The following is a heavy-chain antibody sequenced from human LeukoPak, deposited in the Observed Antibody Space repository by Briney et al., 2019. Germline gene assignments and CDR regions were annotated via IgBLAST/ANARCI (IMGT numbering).Heavy chain of an antibody. J-gene: IGHJ4*02. D-gene: IGHD3-9*01. CDR1: GFTFSSYA. CDR2: ISHSGST. V-gene: IGHV4-34*01. CDR3: ARVGSPGYPIDY. Sequence: GSLRLSCAASGFTFSSYAMSWVRQPPGKGLEWIGEISHSGSTNYNPSLKSRVTISVDTFKNQFSLKLSSVTAADTAVYYCARVGSPGYPIDYWGQGTLVTVSS.